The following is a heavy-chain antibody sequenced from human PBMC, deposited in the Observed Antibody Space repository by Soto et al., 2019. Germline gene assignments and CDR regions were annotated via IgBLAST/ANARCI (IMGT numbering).Heavy chain of an antibody. CDR3: ARKDKSGYFNWFDP. V-gene: IGHV5-51*01. CDR1: GYRFTSYW. CDR2: ISPSDSDT. D-gene: IGHD3-22*01. J-gene: IGHJ5*02. Sequence: GESLKISCRTSGYRFTSYWIAWVRQMPGKGLEWMGIISPSDSDTRYSPSFQGQVTISADRSTSTVFLQWASLKASDTAVYFCARKDKSGYFNWFDPWGQGTPVTVSS.